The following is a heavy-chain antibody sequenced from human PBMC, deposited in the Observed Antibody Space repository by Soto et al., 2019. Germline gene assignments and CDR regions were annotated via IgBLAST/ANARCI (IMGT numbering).Heavy chain of an antibody. CDR2: ISAYNGNT. J-gene: IGHJ3*02. CDR1: GYTFTSYG. V-gene: IGHV1-18*01. Sequence: GASVKVSCKASGYTFTSYGISWVRQAPGQGLEWMGWISAYNGNTNYAQKLQGRVTMTTDTSTSTAYMELRSLRSDDTAVYYCAREGMTTVTTHAFDIWGQGPMVTVSS. D-gene: IGHD4-17*01. CDR3: AREGMTTVTTHAFDI.